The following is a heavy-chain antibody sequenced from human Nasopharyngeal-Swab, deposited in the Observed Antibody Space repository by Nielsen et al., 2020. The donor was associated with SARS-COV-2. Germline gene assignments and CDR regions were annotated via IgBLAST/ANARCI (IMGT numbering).Heavy chain of an antibody. CDR2: IDWDDDK. J-gene: IGHJ4*02. D-gene: IGHD5-18*01. CDR3: ARVDVDTSMTH. Sequence: SGPTLVKPTQPLTLTCTFSGFSLSPSGMRVSWIRQPPGKALEWLARIDWDDDKFYSTSLKTRLTISKDTSKNRVVLTMTNMDPVDTATYYCARVDVDTSMTHWGQGTLVTVSS. V-gene: IGHV2-70*04. CDR1: GFSLSPSGMR.